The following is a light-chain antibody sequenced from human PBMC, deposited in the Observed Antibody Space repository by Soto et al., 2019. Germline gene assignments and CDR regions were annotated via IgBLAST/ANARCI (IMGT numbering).Light chain of an antibody. V-gene: IGKV1-9*01. J-gene: IGKJ4*01. CDR3: QQTRAYPST. CDR1: QGISNY. CDR2: TAS. Sequence: DIQMTQSPSSLSSSVGDRVTITCRASQGISNYLAWYQQKPGEAPNLLIHTASTLHGGVPSRFSGSGSGTDFTLTITSLQAEDFATYYCQQTRAYPSTFGGGTKVDIK.